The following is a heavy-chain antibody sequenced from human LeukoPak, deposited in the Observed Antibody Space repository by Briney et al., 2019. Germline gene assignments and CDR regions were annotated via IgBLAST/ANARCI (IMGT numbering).Heavy chain of an antibody. V-gene: IGHV3-21*01. J-gene: IGHJ4*02. CDR2: ISSSSSYI. CDR3: ARGGYSYDYYFDY. D-gene: IGHD5-18*01. CDR1: GFIFSDYS. Sequence: GGSLRLSCAASGFIFSDYSMNWVRQAPGQGLEWVSSISSSSSYIYYADSVKGRFTISRDNAKNSLYLQMNSLRAEDTAVYYCARGGYSYDYYFDYWGQGTLVTVSS.